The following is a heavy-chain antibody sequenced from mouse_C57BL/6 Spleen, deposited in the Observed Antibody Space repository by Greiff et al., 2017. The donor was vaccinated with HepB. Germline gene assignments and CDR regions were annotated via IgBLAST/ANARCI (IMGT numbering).Heavy chain of an antibody. D-gene: IGHD1-1*01. J-gene: IGHJ2*01. CDR2: IDPETGGT. CDR3: TRDYYGPYYFDY. CDR1: GYTFTDYE. V-gene: IGHV1-15*01. Sequence: ESGAELVRPGASVTLSCKASGYTFTDYEMHWVKQTPVHGLEWIGAIDPETGGTAYNQKFKGKAILTADKSSSTAYMELRSLTSEDSAVYYCTRDYYGPYYFDYWGQGTTLTVSS.